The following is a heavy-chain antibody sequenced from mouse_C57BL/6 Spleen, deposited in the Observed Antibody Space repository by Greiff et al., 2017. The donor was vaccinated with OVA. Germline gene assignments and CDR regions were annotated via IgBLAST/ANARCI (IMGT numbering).Heavy chain of an antibody. J-gene: IGHJ2*01. CDR3: ARWNGNYGGVDD. CDR2: IDPSDSDT. Sequence: QVQLKESGAELVRPGSSVTLSCKASGYTFTSYWMHWVKQRPIQGLEWIGNIDPSDSDTPYNQKFKDKATLTVDKSSSTAYMQLSSLTSEDSAVYYCARWNGNYGGVDDWGQGTTLTVSS. D-gene: IGHD2-1*01. CDR1: GYTFTSYW. V-gene: IGHV1-52*01.